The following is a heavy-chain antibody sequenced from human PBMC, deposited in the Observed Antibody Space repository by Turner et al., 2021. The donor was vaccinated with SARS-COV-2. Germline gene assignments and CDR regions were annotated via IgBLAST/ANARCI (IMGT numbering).Heavy chain of an antibody. CDR3: ARDLMEVGGMDV. D-gene: IGHD3-3*01. Sequence: EVQLVESVGGLIQRGGSLRLSGAASGLTVSSNYMSWVRQAPGKGLEWVSVIYSGGSTYYADSVKGRFTISRDNSKNTLYLQMNSLRAEDTAVYYCARDLMEVGGMDVWGQGTTVTVSS. CDR2: IYSGGST. CDR1: GLTVSSNY. J-gene: IGHJ6*02. V-gene: IGHV3-53*01.